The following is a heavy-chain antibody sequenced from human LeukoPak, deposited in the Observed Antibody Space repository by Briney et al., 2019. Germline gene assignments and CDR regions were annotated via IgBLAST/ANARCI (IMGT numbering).Heavy chain of an antibody. CDR1: GGSISSSSYY. V-gene: IGHV4-39*01. D-gene: IGHD2-2*01. CDR2: IYYSGST. CDR3: ARSEYQLLWYFQH. J-gene: IGHJ1*01. Sequence: SETLSLTCTVSGGSISSSSYYWGWIRQPPGKGLEWIGSIYYSGSTYYNPSLKSRVTISVDTSKNQFSLKLSSVTAADTAVYYCARSEYQLLWYFQHWGQGTLVTVSS.